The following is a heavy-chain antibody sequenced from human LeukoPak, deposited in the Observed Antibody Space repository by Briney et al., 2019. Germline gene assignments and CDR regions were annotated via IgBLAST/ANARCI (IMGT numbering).Heavy chain of an antibody. CDR1: GFTFNDHG. CDR3: ARKPYYYDSSGYYYGAFDI. Sequence: GGSLRLSCEASGFTFNDHGMHWVRHVSGKGLEWVSGISGNSGSIGYADSVKGRFTISRDNAKNSFYLQMNSLRAEDTAVYYCARKPYYYDSSGYYYGAFDIWGQGTMVTVSS. CDR2: ISGNSGSI. V-gene: IGHV3-9*01. J-gene: IGHJ3*02. D-gene: IGHD3-22*01.